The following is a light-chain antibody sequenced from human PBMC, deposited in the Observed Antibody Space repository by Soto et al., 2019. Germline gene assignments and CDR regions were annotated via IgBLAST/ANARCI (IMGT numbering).Light chain of an antibody. CDR1: SSDVGSYNL. J-gene: IGLJ3*02. V-gene: IGLV2-23*01. CDR3: CSYAGSRTWV. Sequence: QSALTQPASVSGSPGQSITISCTGTSSDVGSYNLVSWYQQYPGKAPKLMIYEDSKRPSGVSNRFSGSKSGNTASLTISGLQAEDEADYYCCSYAGSRTWVFGGGTKLTVL. CDR2: EDS.